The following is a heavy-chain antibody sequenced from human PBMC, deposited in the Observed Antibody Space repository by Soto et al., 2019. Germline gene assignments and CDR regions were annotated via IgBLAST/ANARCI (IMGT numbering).Heavy chain of an antibody. CDR3: ARQGQLAHDAFDI. Sequence: GESLKISCKGSGYSFTSYWIGWVRQMPGKGLEWMGIIYPGDSDTRCSPSFQGQVTISADKSISTAYLQWSSLKASDTAMYYCARQGQLAHDAFDIWGQGTMVTVSS. V-gene: IGHV5-51*01. CDR1: GYSFTSYW. D-gene: IGHD6-6*01. CDR2: IYPGDSDT. J-gene: IGHJ3*02.